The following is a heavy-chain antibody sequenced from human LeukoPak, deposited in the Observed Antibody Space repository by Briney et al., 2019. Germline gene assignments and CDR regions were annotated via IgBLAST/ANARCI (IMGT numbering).Heavy chain of an antibody. D-gene: IGHD6-19*01. CDR2: MNPNSDNT. CDR3: AMGGSCWYWRD. V-gene: IGHV1-8*01. Sequence: ASVKVSFKASGYTFTSYDINWVRQATGQGLEWMGWMNPNSDNTGYAQKFQGRATMTRNTSINTAYMELSSLRSEDTAVYYCAMGGSCWYWRDWGQGTLVTVSS. CDR1: GYTFTSYD. J-gene: IGHJ4*02.